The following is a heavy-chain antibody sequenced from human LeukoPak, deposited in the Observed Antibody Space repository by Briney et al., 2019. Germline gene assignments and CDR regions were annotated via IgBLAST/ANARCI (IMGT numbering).Heavy chain of an antibody. J-gene: IGHJ4*02. CDR2: ISNRGSFI. CDR1: VFTFSSYE. V-gene: IGHV3-48*03. Sequence: GGSLRLSCAASVFTFSSYEMNWVRQAPGKGLEWVSYISNRGSFIYYAASVKGRFTISRDNGRSSLYLQMNSMSAEDTAVYYCTRVQYFDYWGQGTLVTVSS. CDR3: TRVQYFDY.